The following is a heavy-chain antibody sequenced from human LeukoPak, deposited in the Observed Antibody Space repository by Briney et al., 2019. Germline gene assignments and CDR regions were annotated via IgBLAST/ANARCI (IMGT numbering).Heavy chain of an antibody. D-gene: IGHD6-25*01. V-gene: IGHV4-39*01. CDR1: GASISSGDYY. J-gene: IGHJ4*02. CDR2: IYYSGST. CDR3: VRRGQRLNPGLYYFDY. Sequence: SETLSLTCTVSGASISSGDYYWGWIRQSPGKGLEWIGTIYYSGSTNYNPSLKSRVTISADTSENQFSLRLSSVTATDTAVYYCVRRGQRLNPGLYYFDYWGQGTLVTVSS.